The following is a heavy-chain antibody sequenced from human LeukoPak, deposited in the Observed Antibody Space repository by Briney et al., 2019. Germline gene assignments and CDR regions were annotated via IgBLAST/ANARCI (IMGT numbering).Heavy chain of an antibody. J-gene: IGHJ5*02. D-gene: IGHD5-24*01. Sequence: GGSLRLSCAASGFTFSSYWMSGVRQAPGRGLEWVAYIEQDGSEKYYVDSVKDRFTVSRDNAKNSLYLQRNSLRAEDTAVYYCARGQRWLQFSECDPCGEGTLVTVSS. CDR3: ARGQRWLQFSECDP. V-gene: IGHV3-7*01. CDR1: GFTFSSYW. CDR2: IEQDGSEK.